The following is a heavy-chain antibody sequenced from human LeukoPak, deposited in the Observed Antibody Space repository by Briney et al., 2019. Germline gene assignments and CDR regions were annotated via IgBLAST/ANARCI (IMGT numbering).Heavy chain of an antibody. V-gene: IGHV3-23*01. Sequence: GGSLRLSRTASRSTLSTYPMTWVRQAPRQGLEWCSAMSGNSVNLYYADSVKGRFTISRDNSQNTLYLQMCSLRAEDTAVYYCAKILSGDYSFDLWGQGTLVTVSS. J-gene: IGHJ4*02. CDR2: MSGNSVNL. CDR1: RSTLSTYP. D-gene: IGHD1-26*01. CDR3: AKILSGDYSFDL.